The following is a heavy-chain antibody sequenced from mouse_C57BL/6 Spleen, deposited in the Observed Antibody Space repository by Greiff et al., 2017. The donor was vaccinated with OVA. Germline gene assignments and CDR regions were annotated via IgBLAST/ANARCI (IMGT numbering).Heavy chain of an antibody. CDR3: ASPGDGELDY. CDR1: GYTFTSYW. V-gene: IGHV1-53*01. Sequence: QVQLQQPGTELVKPGASVKLSCKASGYTFTSYWMHWVKQRPGQGLEWIGNINPNNGGPNYNEKFKSKATLTVDKSSSTAYMLHISLTTEDSAVYYWASPGDGELDYWGKGTTLTVSS. J-gene: IGHJ2*01. D-gene: IGHD2-3*01. CDR2: INPNNGGP.